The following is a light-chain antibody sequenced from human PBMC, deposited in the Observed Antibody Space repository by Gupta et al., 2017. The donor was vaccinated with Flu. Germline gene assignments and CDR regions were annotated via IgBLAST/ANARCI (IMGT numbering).Light chain of an antibody. J-gene: IGKJ4*01. CDR3: QQRSDWPLT. Sequence: GERATLSCRASESVNKFLAWYQHKPGQAPRLLTYDASNRATGIPARFSGSGSGTDFTLTIASLEPEDFAVYYCQQRSDWPLTFGGGTKVEIK. CDR2: DAS. V-gene: IGKV3-11*01. CDR1: ESVNKF.